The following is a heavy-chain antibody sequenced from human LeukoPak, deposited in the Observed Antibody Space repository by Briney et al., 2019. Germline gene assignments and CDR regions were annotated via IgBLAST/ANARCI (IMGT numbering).Heavy chain of an antibody. CDR1: GDSVSSNSAT. Sequence: SQTLSLTCAISGDSVSSNSATWNWITQSPSRGLEWLGRTFYRSKWYDDYAVSVESRITINPDTSKNQFSLQLNSVTPEDTAVYYCARAAAVAGNFDFWGQGTLVTVSS. CDR3: ARAAAVAGNFDF. D-gene: IGHD6-19*01. V-gene: IGHV6-1*01. J-gene: IGHJ4*02. CDR2: TFYRSKWYD.